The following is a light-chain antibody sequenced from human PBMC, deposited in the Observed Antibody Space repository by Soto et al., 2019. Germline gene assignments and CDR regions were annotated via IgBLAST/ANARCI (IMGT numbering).Light chain of an antibody. Sequence: QSALTQPASVSGSPGQSITISCTGTSSDVGGYNYVSWYQHHPGKAPKLMIYDVSNRPSGVSNRFSGSKSGNTASLTISGLQAEDEADYYCHSYTSTSTSYVFGTGTKVTVL. V-gene: IGLV2-14*03. J-gene: IGLJ1*01. CDR2: DVS. CDR3: HSYTSTSTSYV. CDR1: SSDVGGYNY.